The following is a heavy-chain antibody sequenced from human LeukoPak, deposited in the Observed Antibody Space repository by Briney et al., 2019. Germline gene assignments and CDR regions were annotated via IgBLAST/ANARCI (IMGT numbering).Heavy chain of an antibody. V-gene: IGHV1-3*01. D-gene: IGHD1-26*01. CDR3: ARGVGATVDY. Sequence: GASVKVSCKASGGTFISYAISWVRQAPGQGLEWMGWINAGNGNTKYSQKFQGRVTITRDTSASTAYMELSSLRSEDTAVYYCARGVGATVDYWGQGTLVTVSS. CDR1: GGTFISYA. CDR2: INAGNGNT. J-gene: IGHJ4*02.